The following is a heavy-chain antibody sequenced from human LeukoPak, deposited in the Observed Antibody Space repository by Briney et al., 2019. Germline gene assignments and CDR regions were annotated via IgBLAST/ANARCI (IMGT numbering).Heavy chain of an antibody. CDR2: IYYTGST. CDR1: GGAISTYY. J-gene: IGHJ4*02. V-gene: IGHV4-59*01. Sequence: PSETLSLTCTISGGAISTYYWSWIQQPPGKGLQWIGYIYYTGSTNCNPSLESRAAISIDTSKNQFSLKLASMTAADTAVYYCARGTSVYSGSGDYFDYWGQGTLVTVSS. D-gene: IGHD3-10*01. CDR3: ARGTSVYSGSGDYFDY.